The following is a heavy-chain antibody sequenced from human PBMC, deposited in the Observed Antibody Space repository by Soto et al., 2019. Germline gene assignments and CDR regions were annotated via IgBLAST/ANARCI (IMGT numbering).Heavy chain of an antibody. J-gene: IGHJ4*02. D-gene: IGHD3-16*01. CDR3: ARTVGAAYYFDF. CDR1: GDSMSKYY. V-gene: IGHV4-4*07. CDR2: SWTSGST. Sequence: QVQLQESGPGLVKPSETLSLTCNVSGDSMSKYYWSWVRQPAGKGLEWIGRSWTSGSTNYNPSLTSRVTMSIDTSNKHFSLDLKSVTAADTAVYYWARTVGAAYYFDFWGQGVLVTVSS.